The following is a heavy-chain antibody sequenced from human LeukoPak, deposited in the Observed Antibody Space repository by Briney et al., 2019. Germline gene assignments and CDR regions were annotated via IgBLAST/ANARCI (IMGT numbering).Heavy chain of an antibody. J-gene: IGHJ5*02. CDR1: GYSISSDYY. D-gene: IGHD5-18*01. CDR2: IYHSGST. V-gene: IGHV4-38-2*02. CDR3: ARDVDDGYSYGAWFDP. Sequence: KPSETLSLTCTVSGYSISSDYYWGWIRQPPGKGLEWIGEIYHSGSTNYNPSLKSRVIISVDKSKNQFSLKLTSVTAADTAVYFCARDVDDGYSYGAWFDPWGQGTLVTVSS.